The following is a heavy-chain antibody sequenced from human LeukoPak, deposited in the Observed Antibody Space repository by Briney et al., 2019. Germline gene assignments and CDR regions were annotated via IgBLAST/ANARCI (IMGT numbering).Heavy chain of an antibody. CDR1: GFTFSSYA. V-gene: IGHV3-23*01. J-gene: IGHJ4*02. D-gene: IGHD6-13*01. CDR3: AKDYLRIAAALHY. Sequence: PGGSLRLSCAAPGFTFSSYAISWVRQAPGKGLEWVSAISGSGGSTYYADSVKGRFTISRDNSKNTLYLQMNSLRAEDTAVYYCAKDYLRIAAALHYWGQGTLVTVSS. CDR2: ISGSGGST.